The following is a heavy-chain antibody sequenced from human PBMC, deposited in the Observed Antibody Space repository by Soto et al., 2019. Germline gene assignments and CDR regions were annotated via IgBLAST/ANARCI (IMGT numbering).Heavy chain of an antibody. Sequence: QVKLVQSGAEVKKPGASVKVSCKASGYTFTSSGFSWVRQAPGQGLEWMAWISAYNGETHYAQKLQGRVTMTTDTSTSTSYMELRSLRYDDTAVYYCARDSGSYMYVSDWGQGTLVTVSS. J-gene: IGHJ4*02. CDR2: ISAYNGET. V-gene: IGHV1-18*01. D-gene: IGHD1-26*01. CDR3: ARDSGSYMYVSD. CDR1: GYTFTSSG.